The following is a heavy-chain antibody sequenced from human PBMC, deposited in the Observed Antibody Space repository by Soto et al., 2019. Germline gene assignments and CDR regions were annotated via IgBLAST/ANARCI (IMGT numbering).Heavy chain of an antibody. CDR2: ISGSGGST. J-gene: IGHJ5*02. D-gene: IGHD2-15*01. V-gene: IGHV3-23*01. Sequence: GGSLRLSCAASGFTFSSYAMGWVRQAPGKGLEWVSAISGSGGSTYYADSVKGRFTISRDNSKNTLYLQMNSLRAEDTAVYYCAKDGYCSGGSCYGRAKYNWFDPWGQGTLVTVSS. CDR1: GFTFSSYA. CDR3: AKDGYCSGGSCYGRAKYNWFDP.